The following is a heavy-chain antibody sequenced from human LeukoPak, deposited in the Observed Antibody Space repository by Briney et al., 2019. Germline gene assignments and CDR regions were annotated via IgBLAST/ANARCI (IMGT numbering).Heavy chain of an antibody. Sequence: ASVKVSCKASGYTFTGYYMHWVRQAPGQGLEWMGWINPNSGGTNYAQKFQGRVTMTRDMSISTAYMELSRLRSDDTAVYYCARDGDYGTGSYYRGCIDSWGQGTPVTVSP. J-gene: IGHJ4*02. V-gene: IGHV1-2*02. D-gene: IGHD3-10*01. CDR3: ARDGDYGTGSYYRGCIDS. CDR2: INPNSGGT. CDR1: GYTFTGYY.